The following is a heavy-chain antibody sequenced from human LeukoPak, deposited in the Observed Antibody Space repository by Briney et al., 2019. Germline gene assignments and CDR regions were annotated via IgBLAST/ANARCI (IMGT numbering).Heavy chain of an antibody. CDR3: ARGPITMVRGAPPNWFDP. D-gene: IGHD3-10*01. CDR2: ISSSGSTI. J-gene: IGHJ5*02. CDR1: GFTFSSYE. Sequence: GGSLRLSCAASGFTFSSYEMKWVRQAPGKGLEWVAYISSSGSTIYYADSVKGRFTISRDNAKNSLYLQMNSLRAEDTAVYYCARGPITMVRGAPPNWFDPWGQGTLVTVSS. V-gene: IGHV3-48*03.